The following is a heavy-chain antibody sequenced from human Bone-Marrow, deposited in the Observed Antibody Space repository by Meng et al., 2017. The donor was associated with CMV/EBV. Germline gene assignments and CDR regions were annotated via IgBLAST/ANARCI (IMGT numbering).Heavy chain of an antibody. CDR1: GFTFSSYE. D-gene: IGHD2-2*01. CDR2: ISSSGSTI. J-gene: IGHJ6*02. Sequence: GESLKISCAASGFTFSSYEMNWVRQAPGKGLEWVSYISSSGSTIYYADSVKGRFTISRDNAKNSLYLQMNSLRAEDTAVYYCARVRLDCSSTSCYYYGMDVWGQGTTVTVSS. CDR3: ARVRLDCSSTSCYYYGMDV. V-gene: IGHV3-48*03.